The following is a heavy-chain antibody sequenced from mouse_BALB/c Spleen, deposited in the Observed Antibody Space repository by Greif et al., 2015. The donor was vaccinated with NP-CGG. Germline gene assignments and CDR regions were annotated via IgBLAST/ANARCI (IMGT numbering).Heavy chain of an antibody. CDR1: GFTFSDYY. D-gene: IGHD1-1*01. CDR3: ARGDYGYAMDY. CDR2: ISDGGSYT. J-gene: IGHJ4*01. Sequence: EVQGVESGGGLVKPGGSLKLSCAASGFTFSDYYMYWVRQTPEKRLEWVATISDGGSYTYYPDSVKGRFTISRDNAKNNLYLQMSSLKSEDTAMYYCARGDYGYAMDYWGQGTSVTVSS. V-gene: IGHV5-4*02.